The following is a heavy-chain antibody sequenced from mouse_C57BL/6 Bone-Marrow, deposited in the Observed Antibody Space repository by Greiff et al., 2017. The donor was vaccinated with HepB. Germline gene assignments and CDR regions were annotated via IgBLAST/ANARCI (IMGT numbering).Heavy chain of an antibody. V-gene: IGHV1-9*01. CDR1: GYTFTGYW. J-gene: IGHJ1*03. Sequence: QVQLQQSGAELMKPGASVKLSCKATGYTFTGYWIEWVKQRPGHGLEWIGEILPGSGSTNYNEKLKGKATCTADTSSNTAYMQLISLTTEDSALYSCARLRGEYFDVWGTVTTVTVSS. CDR3: ARLRGEYFDV. CDR2: ILPGSGST.